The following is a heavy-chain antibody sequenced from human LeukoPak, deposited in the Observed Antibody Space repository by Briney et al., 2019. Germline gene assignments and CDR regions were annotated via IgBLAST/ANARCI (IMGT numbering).Heavy chain of an antibody. V-gene: IGHV3-11*04. CDR2: ISSSGSTI. D-gene: IGHD1-14*01. J-gene: IGHJ1*01. Sequence: GGSLRLSCAASGFAFSEYYTSWIRQAPGKGLEWVANISSSGSTIYYADSVKGRFTISRDNAKNSLYLQMNILRAEDTAVYYCARGPGSRKCLQYWGQGTLVTVSS. CDR1: GFAFSEYY. CDR3: ARGPGSRKCLQY.